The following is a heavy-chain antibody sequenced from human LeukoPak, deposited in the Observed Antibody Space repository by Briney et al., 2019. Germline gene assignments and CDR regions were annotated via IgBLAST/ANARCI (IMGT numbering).Heavy chain of an antibody. Sequence: GGSLRLSCAASGFTFSSYAMHWVRQAPGKGLEWVSGISWNSGSIGYADSVKGRFTISRDNAKNSLYLQMNSLRAEDTALYYCAKVIAAAGTRGAFDIWGQGTMVTVSS. CDR3: AKVIAAAGTRGAFDI. CDR2: ISWNSGSI. D-gene: IGHD6-13*01. V-gene: IGHV3-9*01. CDR1: GFTFSSYA. J-gene: IGHJ3*02.